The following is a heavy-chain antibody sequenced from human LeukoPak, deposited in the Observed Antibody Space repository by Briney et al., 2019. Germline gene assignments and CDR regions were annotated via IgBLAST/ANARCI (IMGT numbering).Heavy chain of an antibody. J-gene: IGHJ4*02. CDR2: ITPDGSDK. D-gene: IGHD5-24*01. V-gene: IGHV3-7*01. CDR1: GFTFRSYW. CDR3: ARDRLGDGYIREFDS. Sequence: GGSLRLSCAVSGFTFRSYWMGWVRQTPGKGLEWVANITPDGSDKYYVVSVKGRFTISRDNAKNSLYLQMNSLSAEDTAIYYCARDRLGDGYIREFDSWGQGTLVIVSS.